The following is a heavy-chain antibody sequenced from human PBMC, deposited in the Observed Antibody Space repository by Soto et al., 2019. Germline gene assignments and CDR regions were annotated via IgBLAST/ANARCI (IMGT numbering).Heavy chain of an antibody. CDR3: ARVGGRQQLVLKYYGMDV. J-gene: IGHJ6*02. CDR1: GGTFSSYA. V-gene: IGHV1-69*13. D-gene: IGHD6-13*01. Sequence: SVKVSCKASGGTFSSYAISWVRQSPGQGLEWMGGIIPIFGTANYAQKFQGRVTITADESTSTAYMELSSLRSEDTAVYYCARVGGRQQLVLKYYGMDVWGQGTTVTVSS. CDR2: IIPIFGTA.